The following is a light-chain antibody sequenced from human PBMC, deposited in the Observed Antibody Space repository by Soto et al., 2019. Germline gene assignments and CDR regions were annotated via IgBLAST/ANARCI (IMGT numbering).Light chain of an antibody. Sequence: DVHISQSPSTLSASVGDRVTITCRASQSISRWLAWYQQKPGKAPTVLIYDASTLETGVPSRFSGGGSGTEFTLTITCLQPDDFATYYCQEYTTYSRTFGQGTKV. CDR1: QSISRW. V-gene: IGKV1-5*01. CDR2: DAS. CDR3: QEYTTYSRT. J-gene: IGKJ1*01.